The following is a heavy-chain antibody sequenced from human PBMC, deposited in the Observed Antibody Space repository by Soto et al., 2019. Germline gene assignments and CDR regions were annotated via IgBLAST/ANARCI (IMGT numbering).Heavy chain of an antibody. CDR2: IIPVLGLP. CDR1: GGTFSSYT. J-gene: IGHJ2*01. Sequence: QVQLVQSGAEVKKPGSSVKVSCKASGGTFSSYTISWVRQAPGQGLEWMGRIIPVLGLPNYAQKFQGRVTITAEKSTSTAYMELRSLRSEDTAVYSCARDRSRSTTCARCYWYFDLWGRGTLVPVTS. D-gene: IGHD2-2*01. CDR3: ARDRSRSTTCARCYWYFDL. V-gene: IGHV1-69*08.